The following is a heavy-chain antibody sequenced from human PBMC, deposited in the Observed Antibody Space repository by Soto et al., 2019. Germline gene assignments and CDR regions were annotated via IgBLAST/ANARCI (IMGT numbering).Heavy chain of an antibody. Sequence: QVQLVQSGAEVKKPGSSVKVSCKTSGGSQATSWVRQAPGQGPEWLGGIIGVFPTTNKAEKFQGRVTITADKSTGNAYMELSSLTSVDTAIYYCATVGPPLSGAFTYGYEGPFDYWGQGTLVTVSS. CDR2: IIGVFPTT. J-gene: IGHJ4*02. D-gene: IGHD5-18*01. CDR3: ATVGPPLSGAFTYGYEGPFDY. V-gene: IGHV1-69*06. CDR1: GGSQA.